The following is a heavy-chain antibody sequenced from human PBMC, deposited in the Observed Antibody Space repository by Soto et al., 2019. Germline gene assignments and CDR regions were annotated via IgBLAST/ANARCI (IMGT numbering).Heavy chain of an antibody. V-gene: IGHV1-18*03. CDR3: ASDSPYTDALRGSWYWSVP. Sequence: ASVKVSCKAAGYTFTSYGISWVRQAPGQGLEWMGWISAYNGNTNYAQKLQGRGTMTTDTSTSTAYMELRSLRSDDIVVNYCASDSPYTDALRGSWYWSVPWEQG. CDR1: GYTFTSYG. J-gene: IGHJ5*02. D-gene: IGHD6-13*01. CDR2: ISAYNGNT.